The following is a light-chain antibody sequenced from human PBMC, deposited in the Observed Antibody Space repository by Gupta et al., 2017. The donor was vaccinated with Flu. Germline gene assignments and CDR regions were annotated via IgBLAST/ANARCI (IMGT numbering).Light chain of an antibody. CDR3: QAWNSSPAKV. CDR2: EDN. J-gene: IGLJ3*02. V-gene: IGLV3-1*01. Sequence: GQPVSITCAGDHRGDKYDAWYQQQPGQAPVVVMYEDNTRPSGIPERFSGSNSESTATLAISGTQAMDEADYYCQAWNSSPAKVFGGGTKLTVL. CDR1: HRGDKY.